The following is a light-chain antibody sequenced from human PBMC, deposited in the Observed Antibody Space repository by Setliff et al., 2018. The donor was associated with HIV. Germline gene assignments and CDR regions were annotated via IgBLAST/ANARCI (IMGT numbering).Light chain of an antibody. CDR3: QAWDSSTVAYV. CDR2: QDT. CDR1: TLGNKY. V-gene: IGLV3-1*01. Sequence: SYELTQPPSVSVSPGQTASITCSGDTLGNKYVSWYQQKPGQSPVLVIYQDTKRPSGIPERFSASNSGNTATLTISGTQAMDEADFYCQAWDSSTVAYVFGTGTKGTVL. J-gene: IGLJ1*01.